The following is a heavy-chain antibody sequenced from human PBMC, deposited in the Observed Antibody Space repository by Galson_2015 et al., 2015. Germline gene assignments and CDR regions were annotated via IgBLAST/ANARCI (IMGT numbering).Heavy chain of an antibody. CDR2: ISAYNGNT. CDR3: ARDLKWEYSCGPNTDY. CDR1: GYTFTSYG. D-gene: IGHD5-18*01. Sequence: SVKVSCKASGYTFTSYGISWVRQAPGQGLEWMGWISAYNGNTNYAQKLQGRVTMTTDTSTSTAYMELRSLRSDDTAVYYCARDLKWEYSCGPNTDYWGQGTLVTVSS. J-gene: IGHJ4*02. V-gene: IGHV1-18*01.